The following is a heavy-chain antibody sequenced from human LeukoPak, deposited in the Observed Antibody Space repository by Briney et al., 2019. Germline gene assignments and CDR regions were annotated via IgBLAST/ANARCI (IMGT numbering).Heavy chain of an antibody. D-gene: IGHD6-13*01. CDR2: IYYSGST. Sequence: SVTLSLTCTVSGGSISSGSYYWVWIRQPPGKGLEWIGSIYYSGSTYYNPSLKSRVTISVDTSKNQFSLKLSSVTAADTAVYYCARGSSSWRDAFDIWGQGTMVTVSS. V-gene: IGHV4-39*07. CDR1: GGSISSGSYY. CDR3: ARGSSSWRDAFDI. J-gene: IGHJ3*02.